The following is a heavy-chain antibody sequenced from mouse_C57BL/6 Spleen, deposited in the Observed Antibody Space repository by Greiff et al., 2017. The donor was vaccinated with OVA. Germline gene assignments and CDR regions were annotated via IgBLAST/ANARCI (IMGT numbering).Heavy chain of an antibody. CDR2: IYPRSGNT. D-gene: IGHD1-1*01. V-gene: IGHV1-81*01. J-gene: IGHJ4*01. CDR1: GYTFTSYG. CDR3: ARSYGSSLDAMDY. Sequence: QVHVKQSGPELARPGASVKLSCKASGYTFTSYGISWVKQRTGQGLEWIGEIYPRSGNTYYNEKFKGKATLTADKSSSTAYMELHSLTSEDSAVYFCARSYGSSLDAMDYWGQGTSVTVSS.